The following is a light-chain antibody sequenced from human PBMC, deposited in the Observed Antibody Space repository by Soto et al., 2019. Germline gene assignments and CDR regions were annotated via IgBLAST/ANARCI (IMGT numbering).Light chain of an antibody. CDR1: QSVSSC. CDR2: GAS. V-gene: IGKV3-15*01. CDR3: RQYEKWPPLT. J-gene: IGKJ4*01. Sequence: EIVMTQSPGTLSVSPGERATLSCRASQSVSSCLAWYQQKPGQAPRLLIYGASTRSTGIPDRFSGSGSGTELTLTISSLQSEDFAVYYCRQYEKWPPLTFGGGTKVEIK.